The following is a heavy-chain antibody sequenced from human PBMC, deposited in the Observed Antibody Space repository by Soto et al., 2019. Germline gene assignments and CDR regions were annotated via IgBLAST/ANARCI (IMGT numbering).Heavy chain of an antibody. Sequence: SETLSLTCTVSGGSISSSSYYWGWIRQPPGKGLEWIGSIYYSGSTYYNQSLKSRVTISVDTSKNQFSLKLSSVAAADTAVYYCARCGRPDYDFWSGYPNWFDPWGQGTLVTVSS. V-gene: IGHV4-39*01. D-gene: IGHD3-3*01. CDR1: GGSISSSSYY. CDR3: ARCGRPDYDFWSGYPNWFDP. J-gene: IGHJ5*02. CDR2: IYYSGST.